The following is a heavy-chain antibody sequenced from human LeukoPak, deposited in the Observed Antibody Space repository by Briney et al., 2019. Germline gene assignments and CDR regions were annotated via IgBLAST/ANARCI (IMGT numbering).Heavy chain of an antibody. CDR2: IYTSGTI. D-gene: IGHD5-18*01. CDR3: ARGVGHRGQEHSYVYYFDY. V-gene: IGHV4-4*07. J-gene: IGHJ4*02. Sequence: PSETLSLTCTVSGGSISSYYWSWIRQPAGTALEWIGRIYTSGTITYNPSLKSRVTMSVDTSKNQFSLKLKSVTAADTAVYYCARGVGHRGQEHSYVYYFDYWGQGPLVTVSS. CDR1: GGSISSYY.